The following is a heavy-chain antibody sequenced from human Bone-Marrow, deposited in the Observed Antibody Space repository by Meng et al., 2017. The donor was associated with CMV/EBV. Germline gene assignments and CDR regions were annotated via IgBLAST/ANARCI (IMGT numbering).Heavy chain of an antibody. CDR2: INPNSGGT. CDR1: GYTFTGYY. V-gene: IGHV1-2*02. J-gene: IGHJ4*03. CDR3: ARAGDIVVVPAAILGWGYDY. Sequence: ASVKVSCKASGYTFTGYYMHWVRQAPGQGLEWMGWINPNSGGTNYAQKFQGRVTMTRGTSISTAYMELRRLRSDDTAVYCCARAGDIVVVPAAILGWGYDYWGQETTVTVSS. D-gene: IGHD2-2*02.